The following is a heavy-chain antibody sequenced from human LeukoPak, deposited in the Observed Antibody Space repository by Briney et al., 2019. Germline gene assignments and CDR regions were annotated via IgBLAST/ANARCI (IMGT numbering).Heavy chain of an antibody. CDR3: ARDLAYCAGGCAFDI. D-gene: IGHD2-21*01. V-gene: IGHV3-7*01. CDR1: GFTFSNAW. J-gene: IGHJ3*02. CDR2: IKQDGSEK. Sequence: QAGGSLRLSCAASGFTFSNAWMSWVRQAPGKGLEWVVNIKQDGSEKYYVDSVKGRFTISRDNARNSLYLQMNSLRAEDTAVYYCARDLAYCAGGCAFDIWGQGTMVTVSS.